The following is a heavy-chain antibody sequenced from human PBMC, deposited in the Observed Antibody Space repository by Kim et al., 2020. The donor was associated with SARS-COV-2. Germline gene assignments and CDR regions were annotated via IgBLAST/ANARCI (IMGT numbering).Heavy chain of an antibody. D-gene: IGHD1-26*01. CDR1: GGSVSSGSYY. CDR2: IYYSGST. CDR3: ARGGGSYFAGLALDY. Sequence: SETLSLTCTVSGGSVSSGSYYWSWIRQPPGKGLEWIGYIYYSGSTNYNPSLKSRVTISVDTSKNQFSLKLSSVTAADTAVYYCARGGGSYFAGLALDYWGQGTLVTVSS. J-gene: IGHJ4*02. V-gene: IGHV4-61*01.